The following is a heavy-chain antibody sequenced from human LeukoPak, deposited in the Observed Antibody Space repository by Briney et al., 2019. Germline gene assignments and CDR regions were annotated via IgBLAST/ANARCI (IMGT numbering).Heavy chain of an antibody. V-gene: IGHV4-59*01. J-gene: IGHJ3*02. CDR1: GGSITNSY. D-gene: IGHD1-1*01. Sequence: KPSETLSLTCTVSGGSITNSYWNWIRQSPGKGLEWIGYINYSGSTNYNPSLKSRVTISVDTSKNQFSLKLSSVTAADTAVYFCARDPLSTNDFDIWGQGTMVTVPS. CDR2: INYSGST. CDR3: ARDPLSTNDFDI.